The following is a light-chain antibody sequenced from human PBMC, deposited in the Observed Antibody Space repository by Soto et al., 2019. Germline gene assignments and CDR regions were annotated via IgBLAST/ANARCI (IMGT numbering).Light chain of an antibody. Sequence: DIQMTQSPSSLPASVGDRVTITCRASQTISRYLNWYRQKPGKAPNLLIYAASTLQTGVPSRFSGSGSGTDFTLSITSLQPEDFATYYCQQSYSIPFTFGPGTKVNIQ. J-gene: IGKJ3*01. CDR1: QTISRY. V-gene: IGKV1-39*01. CDR3: QQSYSIPFT. CDR2: AAS.